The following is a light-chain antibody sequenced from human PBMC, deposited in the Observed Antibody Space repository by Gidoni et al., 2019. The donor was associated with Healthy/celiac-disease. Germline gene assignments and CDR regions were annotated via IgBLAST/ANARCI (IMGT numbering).Light chain of an antibody. Sequence: QSVLTQPPSVSGAPGPRVTISCTGSSANIGAGYDVQWYQQLPGTAPKLLIYGNSNRPSGVPDRFSGSKSGTSASLAITGLQAEDEADYYCQSYDSSLSGSVFGGGTKLTVL. V-gene: IGLV1-40*01. J-gene: IGLJ2*01. CDR2: GNS. CDR1: SANIGAGYD. CDR3: QSYDSSLSGSV.